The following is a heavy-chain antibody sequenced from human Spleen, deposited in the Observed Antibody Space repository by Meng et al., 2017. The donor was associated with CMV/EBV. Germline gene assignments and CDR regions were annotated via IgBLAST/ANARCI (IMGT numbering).Heavy chain of an antibody. CDR2: TSYDGSMK. Sequence: GESLKISCAAPGFTFSTYAMDWLHWVRQAPGKGLEWVALTSYDGSMKYYADSVKGRFTISRDNSKNTLYLQMNSLRAEDTAVYYCARDQGGANSPYYYCVDVWGQGTTVTVSS. J-gene: IGHJ6*02. CDR1: GFTFSTYA. V-gene: IGHV3-30*04. CDR3: ARDQGGANSPYYYCVDV. D-gene: IGHD3-16*01.